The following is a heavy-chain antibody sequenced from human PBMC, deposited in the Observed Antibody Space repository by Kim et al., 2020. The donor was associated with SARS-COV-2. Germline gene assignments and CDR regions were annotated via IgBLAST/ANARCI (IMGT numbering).Heavy chain of an antibody. CDR2: INHSGST. Sequence: SETLSLTCAVYGGSFSGYYWSWIRQPPGKGLEWIGEINHSGSTNYNPSLKSRVTISVDTSKNQFSLKLSSVTAADTAVYYCARLPPNYYGSGGPFSGWGSYYYYGMDVWGQGTTVTVSS. CDR3: ARLPPNYYGSGGPFSGWGSYYYYGMDV. CDR1: GGSFSGYY. J-gene: IGHJ6*02. V-gene: IGHV4-34*01. D-gene: IGHD3-10*01.